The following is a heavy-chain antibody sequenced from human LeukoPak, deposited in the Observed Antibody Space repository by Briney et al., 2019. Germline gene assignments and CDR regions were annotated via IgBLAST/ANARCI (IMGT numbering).Heavy chain of an antibody. CDR2: IIPVFTTI. CDR1: RGTFSTYG. V-gene: IGHV1-69*13. D-gene: IGHD3-10*01. CDR3: ARSEISVAREFIFTFDY. Sequence: ASVKVSCKASRGTFSTYGINLVRQAPGQGLEWMGGIIPVFTTINYAQNFQDRLTITADESTSTAYMELSGLTSDDTAVYFCARSEISVAREFIFTFDYWGQGTLVTVSS. J-gene: IGHJ4*02.